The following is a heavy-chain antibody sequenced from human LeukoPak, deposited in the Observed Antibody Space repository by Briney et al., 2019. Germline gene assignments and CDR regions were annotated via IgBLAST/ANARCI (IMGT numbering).Heavy chain of an antibody. V-gene: IGHV3-23*01. Sequence: GGSLRLSCAASGFTFSNYAMSWVRQAPGKGLEWASAISGSGDNTYYADSVKGRFTVSRDNSKNTLYVQMKSLRAEDTAVYYCAKDFVVVPGNVNYFDYWGQGTLVTVSS. CDR1: GFTFSNYA. CDR2: ISGSGDNT. CDR3: AKDFVVVPGNVNYFDY. J-gene: IGHJ4*02. D-gene: IGHD2-21*02.